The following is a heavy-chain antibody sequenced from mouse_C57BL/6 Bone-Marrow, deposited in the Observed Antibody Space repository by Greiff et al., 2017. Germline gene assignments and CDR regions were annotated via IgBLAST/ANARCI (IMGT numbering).Heavy chain of an antibody. J-gene: IGHJ3*01. V-gene: IGHV1-64*01. CDR1: GYTFTSYW. D-gene: IGHD2-3*01. CDR2: IHPNSGST. CDR3: ARSEDGYLFAY. Sequence: VQLQQPGAELVKPGASVKLSCKASGYTFTSYWMHWVKQRPGQGLEWIGMIHPNSGSTNYNEKFKSKATLTVDKSPSTAYMQLSSLASEDSAVYYCARSEDGYLFAYWGQGTLVTVSA.